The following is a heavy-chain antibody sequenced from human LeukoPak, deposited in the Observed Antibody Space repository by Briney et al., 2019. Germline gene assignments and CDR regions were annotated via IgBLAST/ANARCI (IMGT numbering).Heavy chain of an antibody. CDR1: GFNFGIYG. D-gene: IGHD6-13*01. CDR2: MWDDGTNE. V-gene: IGHV3-33*01. Sequence: GGSLRLSCTASGFNFGIYGMHWVRQAPGKGLEWVAVMWDDGTNEYYVESVKGRFTISRDNGKRTLYLQMNSLRVEDTAVYYCARGDSISWYAYWGRGILVTVSS. J-gene: IGHJ4*02. CDR3: ARGDSISWYAY.